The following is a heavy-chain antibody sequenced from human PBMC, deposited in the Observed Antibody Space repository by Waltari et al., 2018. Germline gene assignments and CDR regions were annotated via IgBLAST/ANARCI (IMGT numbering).Heavy chain of an antibody. CDR1: GGSISSSSYY. CDR3: AREGCSVDYWYFDL. Sequence: QRQLQESGPGLVKPSETLSLTCTVSGGSISSSSYYWGWIRQPPGKGLEWIGSIYYSGCTCYTPSLNGRVTISVDTSTNQFSLKMGSVTAADTAVYCCAREGCSVDYWYFDLWGRGTLVTVSS. CDR2: IYYSGCT. V-gene: IGHV4-39*07. J-gene: IGHJ2*01.